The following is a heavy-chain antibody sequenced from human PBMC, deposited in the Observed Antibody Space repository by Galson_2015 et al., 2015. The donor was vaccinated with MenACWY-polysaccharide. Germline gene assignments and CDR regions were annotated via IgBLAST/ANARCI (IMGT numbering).Heavy chain of an antibody. CDR2: IYTGDSDT. CDR1: GYTFSSYW. D-gene: IGHD6-19*01. CDR3: ARRVSSGWDAFDI. V-gene: IGHV5-51*01. J-gene: IGHJ3*02. Sequence: QSGAEVKKPGESLKISCKGSGYTFSSYWIGWVRQMPGKGLEWMGIIYTGDSDTRYSPSFQGQVTISADKSLSTAYLQWSSLKASDTAMYYGARRVSSGWDAFDIWGKGTMVTVSS.